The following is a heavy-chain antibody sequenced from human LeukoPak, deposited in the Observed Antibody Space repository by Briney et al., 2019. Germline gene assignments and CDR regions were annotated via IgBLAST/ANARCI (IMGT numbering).Heavy chain of an antibody. Sequence: GGSLRLSCAASGFTFSSYGMHWVRQAPGKGLEWVAVIWNDGSNKYYADSVKGRFTISRDNSKNTLYLQMNSLRVEDTAVYYCVRDSPSGFFDLWGRGTLVTVSS. D-gene: IGHD6-19*01. CDR2: IWNDGSNK. J-gene: IGHJ2*01. V-gene: IGHV3-33*01. CDR3: VRDSPSGFFDL. CDR1: GFTFSSYG.